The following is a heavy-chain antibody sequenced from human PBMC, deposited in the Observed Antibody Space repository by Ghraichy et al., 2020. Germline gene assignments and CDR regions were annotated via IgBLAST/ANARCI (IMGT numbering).Heavy chain of an antibody. V-gene: IGHV4-34*01. J-gene: IGHJ4*02. Sequence: SETLSLTCAVYGGSFSGYYWSWIRQPPGKGLEWIGEINHSGSTNYNPSLKSRVTISVDTSKNQFSLKLSSVTAADTAVYYCARFRGIGSSFSFLAYYFDYWGQGTLVTVSS. CDR2: INHSGST. CDR1: GGSFSGYY. CDR3: ARFRGIGSSFSFLAYYFDY. D-gene: IGHD6-6*01.